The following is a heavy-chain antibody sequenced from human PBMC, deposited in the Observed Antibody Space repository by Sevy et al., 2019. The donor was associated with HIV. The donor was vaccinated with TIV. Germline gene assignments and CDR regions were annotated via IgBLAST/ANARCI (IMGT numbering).Heavy chain of an antibody. CDR3: AKDRAASGPGWYFDL. V-gene: IGHV3-9*01. D-gene: IGHD6-13*01. Sequence: GGSLRLSCAASGFTFDDFAMHWVRQSPGKGLEWVSGINWDSGRMEYADSVKGRFTTARDNAKNSLYLQMNSLRHEDTAFYYCAKDRAASGPGWYFDLWGRGTLVTVSS. CDR1: GFTFDDFA. J-gene: IGHJ2*01. CDR2: INWDSGRM.